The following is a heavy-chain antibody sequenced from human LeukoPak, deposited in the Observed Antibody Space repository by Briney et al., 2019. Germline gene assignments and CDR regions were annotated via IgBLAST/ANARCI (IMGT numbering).Heavy chain of an antibody. CDR1: GGSISSSSYY. Sequence: PSETLSLTCTVSGGSISSSSYYWGWFRQPPGKGLEWIGSIYYSGSTYYNPSLKSRVTISVDTSKNQFSLKLSSVTAADTAVYYCARALGYSSRPFDYWGQGTLVTVSS. J-gene: IGHJ4*02. D-gene: IGHD5-18*01. CDR2: IYYSGST. CDR3: ARALGYSSRPFDY. V-gene: IGHV4-39*07.